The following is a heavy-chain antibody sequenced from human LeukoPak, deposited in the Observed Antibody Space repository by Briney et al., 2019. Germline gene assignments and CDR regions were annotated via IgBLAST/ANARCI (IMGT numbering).Heavy chain of an antibody. CDR2: ISWNGGTI. D-gene: IGHD6-6*01. CDR1: GFAFHDYA. Sequence: PGRSLRLPCAASGFAFHDYAMHWVRQAPGKGLEWVSGISWNGGTIDYADSVKGRFTISRDNAKNSLYLQMNSLRPEDMALYYCAKGPTYSSSSLFDYWGQGILVAVSS. V-gene: IGHV3-9*03. J-gene: IGHJ4*02. CDR3: AKGPTYSSSSLFDY.